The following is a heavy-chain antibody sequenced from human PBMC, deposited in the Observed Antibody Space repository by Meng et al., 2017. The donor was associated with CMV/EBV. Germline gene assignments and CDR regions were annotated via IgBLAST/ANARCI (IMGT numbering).Heavy chain of an antibody. J-gene: IGHJ3*02. CDR1: GYTLTELS. D-gene: IGHD2-2*01. CDR2: FDPEDGET. V-gene: IGHV1-24*01. CDR3: ATAAGSRAPGGAFDI. Sequence: ASVKVSCKVSGYTLTELSRHWVRQAPGKGREWMGGFDPEDGETIYAQKFQGRVTMTEDTSTDTAYMELSSLRSEDTAVYYCATAAGSRAPGGAFDIWGQGTMVTVSS.